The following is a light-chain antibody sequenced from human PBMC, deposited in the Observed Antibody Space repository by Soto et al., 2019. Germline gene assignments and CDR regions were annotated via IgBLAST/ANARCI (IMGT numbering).Light chain of an antibody. Sequence: EIVMTQSPATLSVSPGERATLSCRASQSVSNNLAWYQQKPGQAPRLFINGASTRATGIPARFSGSGSGTEFTLTISSLQSEDFAVYYCQQYNNWPRGTFGGGTKVEIK. J-gene: IGKJ4*01. CDR3: QQYNNWPRGT. CDR1: QSVSNN. CDR2: GAS. V-gene: IGKV3-15*01.